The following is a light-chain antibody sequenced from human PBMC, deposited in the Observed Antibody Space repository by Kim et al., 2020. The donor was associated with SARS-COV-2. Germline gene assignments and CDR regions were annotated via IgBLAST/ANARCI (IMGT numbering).Light chain of an antibody. CDR2: HPS. V-gene: IGKV3D-20*02. Sequence: LSPGERAALSCRASQSVSSDHLAWYQQKPGQAPRLLMYHPSNRATGVPDRFSGSGSGTGFTLTISSLEPEDSAVYYCQQRGSWPLTFGGGTKLEI. CDR3: QQRGSWPLT. CDR1: QSVSSDH. J-gene: IGKJ4*01.